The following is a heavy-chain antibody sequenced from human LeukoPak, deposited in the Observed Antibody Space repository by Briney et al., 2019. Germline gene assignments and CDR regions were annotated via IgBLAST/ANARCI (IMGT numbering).Heavy chain of an antibody. V-gene: IGHV4-4*07. CDR1: GGSISSYY. J-gene: IGHJ4*02. D-gene: IGHD3-16*01. CDR2: IYTSGST. CDR3: ARVGRHEGEFDY. Sequence: SETLSLTCTVSGGSISSYYWSWIRQPAGKGLEWIGRIYTSGSTNYNPSLKSRVTMSVDTSKNQFSLKLSSVTAADTAVHYCARVGRHEGEFDYWGQGTLVTVSS.